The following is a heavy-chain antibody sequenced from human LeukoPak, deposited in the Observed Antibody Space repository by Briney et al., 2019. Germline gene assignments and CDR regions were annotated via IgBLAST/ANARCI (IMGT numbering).Heavy chain of an antibody. CDR1: GYTFTSYS. Sequence: ASVKVSCKASGYTFTSYSMNWVRQAPGQGLEWMGWISTNAGNPTYAQGFTGRFVFSSDTSVSTAYLQISSLKAEDTAVYYCARDFPYGSGSYYPVDYYYYMDVWGKGTTVTVSS. CDR3: ARDFPYGSGSYYPVDYYYYMDV. J-gene: IGHJ6*03. V-gene: IGHV7-4-1*02. CDR2: ISTNAGNP. D-gene: IGHD3-10*01.